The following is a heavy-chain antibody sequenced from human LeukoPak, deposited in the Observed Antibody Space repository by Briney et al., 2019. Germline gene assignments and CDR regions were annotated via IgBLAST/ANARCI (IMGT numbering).Heavy chain of an antibody. CDR3: ARAQYYDFWSGYSNYYYYMDV. Sequence: SVKVSCKASGGTFSSYTISWVRQAPGQGLEWMGRIIPILGIANYAQKFQGRVTITADKSTSTAYMELSSLRSEDTAVYYCARAQYYDFWSGYSNYYYYMDVWDKGTTVTVSS. J-gene: IGHJ6*03. CDR1: GGTFSSYT. D-gene: IGHD3-3*01. CDR2: IIPILGIA. V-gene: IGHV1-69*02.